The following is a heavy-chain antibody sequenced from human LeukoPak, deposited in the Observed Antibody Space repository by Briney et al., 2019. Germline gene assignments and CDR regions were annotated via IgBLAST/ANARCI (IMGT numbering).Heavy chain of an antibody. CDR3: ARSAGITGTRAWFDP. D-gene: IGHD1-20*01. CDR1: GGSISSYY. V-gene: IGHV4-59*08. Sequence: KPSETLSLTCTVSGGSISSYYWSWIRQPPGKGLEWIGYIYYSGSPNYNPSLKSRVTISVDTSKNQFSLKLSSVTAADTAVYYCARSAGITGTRAWFDPWGQGTLVTVSS. J-gene: IGHJ5*02. CDR2: IYYSGSP.